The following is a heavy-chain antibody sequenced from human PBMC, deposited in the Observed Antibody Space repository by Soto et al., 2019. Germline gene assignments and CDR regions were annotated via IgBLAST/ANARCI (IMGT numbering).Heavy chain of an antibody. CDR1: GGSISSYY. CDR3: ARVGDSSGYYYNFPDVEVWFDY. Sequence: SETLSLTCTVSGGSISSYYWSWIRQPPGKGLEWIGYIYYSGSTNYNPSLKSRVTISVDTSKNQFSLKLSSVTAADTAVYYCARVGDSSGYYYNFPDVEVWFDYWGQGTLVTVSS. CDR2: IYYSGST. D-gene: IGHD3-22*01. J-gene: IGHJ4*02. V-gene: IGHV4-59*01.